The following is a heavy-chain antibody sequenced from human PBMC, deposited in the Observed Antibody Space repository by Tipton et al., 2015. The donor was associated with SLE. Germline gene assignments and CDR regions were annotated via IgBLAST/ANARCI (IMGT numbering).Heavy chain of an antibody. CDR2: IYYSGST. D-gene: IGHD3-22*01. J-gene: IGHJ5*02. Sequence: TLSLTCTVSGGSISSHYWSWIRQPPGKGLGWIGYIYYSGSTYYNPSLKSRVTISVDTSKNQFSLKLSSVTAADTAVYYCAREPYYYDSSGYYVSWFDPWGQGTLVTVSS. CDR1: GGSISSHY. CDR3: AREPYYYDSSGYYVSWFDP. V-gene: IGHV4-59*08.